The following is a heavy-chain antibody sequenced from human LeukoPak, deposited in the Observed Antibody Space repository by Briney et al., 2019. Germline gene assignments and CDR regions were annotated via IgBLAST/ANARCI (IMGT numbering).Heavy chain of an antibody. CDR3: ARDSSSWSRAFDI. Sequence: PGRSLRLSCAASGFTFSSYAMHWVRQAPGKGLEWVAVISYDGSNKYYADSVKGRFTISRDNSKNTLYLQMNSLRAEDTAVYYCARDSSSWSRAFDIWGQGTMVTVSS. V-gene: IGHV3-30-3*01. CDR1: GFTFSSYA. CDR2: ISYDGSNK. D-gene: IGHD6-13*01. J-gene: IGHJ3*02.